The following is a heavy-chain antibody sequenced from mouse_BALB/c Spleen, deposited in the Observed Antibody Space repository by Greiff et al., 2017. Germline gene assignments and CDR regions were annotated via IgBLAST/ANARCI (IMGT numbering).Heavy chain of an antibody. CDR3: ARDSTTVVAPGY. CDR1: GYSITSGYY. Sequence: EVQLQESGPGLVKPSQSLSLTCSVTGYSITSGYYWNWIRQFPGNKLEWMGYISYDGSNNYNPSLKNRISITRDTSKNQFFLKLNSVTTEDTATYYCARDSTTVVAPGYWGQGTTLTVSS. V-gene: IGHV3-6*02. J-gene: IGHJ2*01. CDR2: ISYDGSN. D-gene: IGHD1-1*01.